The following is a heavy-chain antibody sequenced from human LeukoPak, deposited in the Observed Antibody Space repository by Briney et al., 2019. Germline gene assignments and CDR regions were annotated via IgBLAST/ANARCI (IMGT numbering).Heavy chain of an antibody. V-gene: IGHV3-21*01. CDR2: ISSSRSYI. CDR1: GLTFSSYS. D-gene: IGHD3-10*02. Sequence: PGGSLRLFCAASGLTFSSYSMNCVRQAPGKGLEWVSSISSSRSYIYDADSVKGRFTISRDNAKNSLYLQMNSLRAEDTAIYYCARVSYVRGVTVYYFDHWGQGTLVTVSS. CDR3: ARVSYVRGVTVYYFDH. J-gene: IGHJ4*02.